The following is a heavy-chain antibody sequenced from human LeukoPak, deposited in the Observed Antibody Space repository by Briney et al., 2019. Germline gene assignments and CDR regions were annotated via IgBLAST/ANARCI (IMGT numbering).Heavy chain of an antibody. V-gene: IGHV4-59*01. Sequence: PSETLSLTCTVSGGSISTYYWNWIRQPPGKGLEWIGYIYSSGITNYNPSLKSRVTIPVNTSKNQFSLILSSVTAADTAVYYCARDISGSYPGPFDYWGQGTLVTVSS. CDR1: GGSISTYY. J-gene: IGHJ4*02. CDR3: ARDISGSYPGPFDY. CDR2: IYSSGIT. D-gene: IGHD1-26*01.